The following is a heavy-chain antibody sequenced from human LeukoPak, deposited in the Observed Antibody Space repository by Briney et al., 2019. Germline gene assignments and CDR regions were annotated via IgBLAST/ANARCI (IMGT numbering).Heavy chain of an antibody. CDR3: AREGARWEPSFSAFDI. Sequence: SETLSLTCTVSGGSISSYYWSWIRQPPGKGLEWIGYIYYSGSTSYNPSLKSRVTISVDTSKNQFSLKLSSVTAADTAVYYCAREGARWEPSFSAFDIWGQGTIVTVSS. V-gene: IGHV4-59*01. J-gene: IGHJ3*02. D-gene: IGHD1-26*01. CDR1: GGSISSYY. CDR2: IYYSGST.